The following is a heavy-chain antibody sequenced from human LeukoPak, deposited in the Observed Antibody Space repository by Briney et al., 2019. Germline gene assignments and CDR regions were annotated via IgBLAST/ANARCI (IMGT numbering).Heavy chain of an antibody. Sequence: SETLSLTCTVSSGSISSYYWSWIRQPPGKGLEWIGYIYYSGSTNYNPSLKSRVTISVDTSKNQFSLKLSSVTAADTAVYYCARFLLDAFDIWGQGTMVTVSS. V-gene: IGHV4-59*01. CDR2: IYYSGST. CDR1: SGSISSYY. CDR3: ARFLLDAFDI. J-gene: IGHJ3*02.